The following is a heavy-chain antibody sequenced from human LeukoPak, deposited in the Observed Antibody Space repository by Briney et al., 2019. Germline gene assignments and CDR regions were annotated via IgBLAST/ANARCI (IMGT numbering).Heavy chain of an antibody. V-gene: IGHV4-4*07. CDR2: IYTSGNT. Sequence: PSETLSLTCTVSGGSISSYYWSWIRQPAGKGLEWIGHIYTSGNTNSNPSLKSRVTMSVDTSKSQFSLKLSSVTAADTAVYYCARVLGYCSGGSCYYDYWGQGTLVTVSS. D-gene: IGHD2-15*01. CDR1: GGSISSYY. J-gene: IGHJ4*02. CDR3: ARVLGYCSGGSCYYDY.